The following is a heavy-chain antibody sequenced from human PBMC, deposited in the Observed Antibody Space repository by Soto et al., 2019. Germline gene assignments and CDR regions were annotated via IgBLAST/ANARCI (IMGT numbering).Heavy chain of an antibody. Sequence: EVQLVESGGGLVQPGGSLRLSCAASGFTFSSYWMSWVRQAPGKGLEWVVNIKQDGSEKYYVDSVKGRFTISRDNAKNSLYLQMNSLRAEDTAVYYCARDHLREGYCSGGSCYGVDYWGQGTLVTVSS. CDR1: GFTFSSYW. CDR3: ARDHLREGYCSGGSCYGVDY. V-gene: IGHV3-7*01. D-gene: IGHD2-15*01. J-gene: IGHJ4*02. CDR2: IKQDGSEK.